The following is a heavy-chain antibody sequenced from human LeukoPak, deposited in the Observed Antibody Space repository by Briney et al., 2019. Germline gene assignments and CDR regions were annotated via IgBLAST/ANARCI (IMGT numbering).Heavy chain of an antibody. CDR1: GFTFSSSE. D-gene: IGHD6-13*01. V-gene: IGHV3-48*03. CDR3: ARDHGIAAAGSIPFDY. Sequence: PGGSLRLSCAASGFTFSSSEMNWVRQAPGKGLEWVSYISSSGTTIYYADAVKGRFTTSRDNAKNSLYLQMNSLRAEDTAVYYCARDHGIAAAGSIPFDYWGQGTLVTVSS. J-gene: IGHJ4*02. CDR2: ISSSGTTI.